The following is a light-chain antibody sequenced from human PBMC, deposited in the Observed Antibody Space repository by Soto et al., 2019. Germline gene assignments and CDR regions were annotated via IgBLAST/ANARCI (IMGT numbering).Light chain of an antibody. Sequence: EIVLTQSPGTLSLSPGERATLSCRASQSVSSSYLARYQQKPGQAPRLLIYRASSRATGIPDRFSGSGSATAFTLTISSLEPEDSAVYYCEQYGSSPLRTFGGGAWGEVK. CDR1: QSVSSSY. J-gene: IGKJ4*02. CDR3: EQYGSSPLRT. CDR2: RAS. V-gene: IGKV3-20*01.